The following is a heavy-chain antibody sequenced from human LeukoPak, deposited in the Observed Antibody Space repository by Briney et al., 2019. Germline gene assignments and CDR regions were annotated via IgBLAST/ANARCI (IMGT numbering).Heavy chain of an antibody. D-gene: IGHD3-22*01. CDR3: AKQSRYYDSSGPGAFDI. V-gene: IGHV3-30*18. CDR2: ISYDGGNK. J-gene: IGHJ3*02. CDR1: GFTFSSYG. Sequence: GGSLRLSCAASGFTFSSYGMHWVRQAPGKGLEWVAVISYDGGNKYYADSVKGRFTISRDNSKNTLYLQMNSLRAEDTAVYYCAKQSRYYDSSGPGAFDIWGQGTMVTVSS.